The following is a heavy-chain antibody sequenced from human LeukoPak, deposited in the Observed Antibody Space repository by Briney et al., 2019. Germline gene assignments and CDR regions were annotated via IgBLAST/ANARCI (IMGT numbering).Heavy chain of an antibody. D-gene: IGHD3-22*01. V-gene: IGHV3-21*01. CDR3: ARDHYDSSGYYLGYYYYYYYMDV. J-gene: IGHJ6*03. Sequence: GGSLRLSCATSGFTFSSYDMSWARQAPGKGLEWVSSISSSSSYIYYADSVKGRFTISRDNAKNSLYLQMNSLRAEDTAVYYCARDHYDSSGYYLGYYYYYYYMDVWGKGTTVTVSS. CDR2: ISSSSSYI. CDR1: GFTFSSYD.